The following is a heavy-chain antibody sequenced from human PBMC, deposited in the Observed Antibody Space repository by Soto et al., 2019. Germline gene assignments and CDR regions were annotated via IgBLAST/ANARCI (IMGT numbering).Heavy chain of an antibody. J-gene: IGHJ4*02. CDR3: ASHCSSASCYLPAFDY. CDR2: IYYSGNT. D-gene: IGHD2-2*01. Sequence: QLQLQESGPGLVKPSETLSLTCTVSGDSISSSSYYWGWIRQPPGKGLEWIGSIYYSGNTFYNPSLKSRVTISVVTSMNQFSLKLNSVTAAYTAVYYCASHCSSASCYLPAFDYWGQGTLVTVSS. CDR1: GDSISSSSYY. V-gene: IGHV4-39*01.